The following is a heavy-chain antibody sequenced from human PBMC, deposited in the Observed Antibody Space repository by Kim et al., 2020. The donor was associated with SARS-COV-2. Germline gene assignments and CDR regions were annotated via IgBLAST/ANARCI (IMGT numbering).Heavy chain of an antibody. J-gene: IGHJ6*02. CDR2: ISYDGSNK. CDR1: GFTFSSYG. Sequence: GGSLRLSCAASGFTFSSYGMHWVRQAPGKGLEWVAVISYDGSNKYYADSVKGRFNISRDNSKNTLYLQMNSLRAEDTAVYYCAKESGSGSYYAWTYYYYGMDVLGQGTTVTVSS. V-gene: IGHV3-30*18. CDR3: AKESGSGSYYAWTYYYYGMDV. D-gene: IGHD3-10*01.